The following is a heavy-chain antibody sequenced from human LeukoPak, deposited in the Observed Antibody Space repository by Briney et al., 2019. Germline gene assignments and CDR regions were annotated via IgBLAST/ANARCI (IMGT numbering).Heavy chain of an antibody. CDR3: AGGTLGGFDY. D-gene: IGHD3-16*01. Sequence: GGSLRLSCAASGFTFSSYAMSWVRQAPGKGLEWVSAIGTAGDTYYPGSVKGRFTISRENAKNSLYLQMNSLRAGDTAVYYCAGGTLGGFDYWGQGTLVTVSS. CDR1: GFTFSSYA. CDR2: IGTAGDT. J-gene: IGHJ4*02. V-gene: IGHV3-13*01.